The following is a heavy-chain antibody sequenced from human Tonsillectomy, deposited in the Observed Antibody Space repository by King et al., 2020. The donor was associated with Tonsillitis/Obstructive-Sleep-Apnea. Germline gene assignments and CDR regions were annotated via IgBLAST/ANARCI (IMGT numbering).Heavy chain of an antibody. V-gene: IGHV3-23*04. CDR3: AKAMVQGIIITIFDY. J-gene: IGHJ4*02. D-gene: IGHD3-10*01. Sequence: VQLVESGGGLVQPGGSLRLSCAASGITFSSYAMSWVRQAPGKGLEWVSTISGGGGSTYYADSLKGRFPNSRDNYNNTLYLQMNSLRAEDTAVYYCAKAMVQGIIITIFDYWGQGTLVTVSS. CDR2: ISGGGGST. CDR1: GITFSSYA.